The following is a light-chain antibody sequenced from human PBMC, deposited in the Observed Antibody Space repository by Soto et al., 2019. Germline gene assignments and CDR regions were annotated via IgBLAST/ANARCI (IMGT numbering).Light chain of an antibody. CDR1: SSDVGSYNL. J-gene: IGLJ2*01. Sequence: QSALTQPASVSGSPGQSITISCIGTSSDVGSYNLVSWYQQHPGKAPKVLIYEVSERPSGVSNRFSGSKSGNTASLTISGLQAEHEAEYYCCSYAGSRTHVLFGGGTKLTVL. V-gene: IGLV2-23*02. CDR2: EVS. CDR3: CSYAGSRTHVL.